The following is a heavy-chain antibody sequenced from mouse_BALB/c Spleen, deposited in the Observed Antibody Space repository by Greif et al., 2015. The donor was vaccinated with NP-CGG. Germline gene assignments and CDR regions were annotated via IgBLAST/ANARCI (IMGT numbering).Heavy chain of an antibody. V-gene: IGHV5-4*02. CDR3: ARESMITLSPFAY. D-gene: IGHD2-4*01. CDR1: GFTFSDYY. Sequence: EVKLMESGGGLVKPGGSLKLTCAASGFTFSDYYMYWVRQTPEKRLEWVATISDGGSYTYYPDSVKGRFTISRDNAKNNLYLQMSSLKSEDTAMYYCARESMITLSPFAYWGQGTLVTVSA. J-gene: IGHJ3*01. CDR2: ISDGGSYT.